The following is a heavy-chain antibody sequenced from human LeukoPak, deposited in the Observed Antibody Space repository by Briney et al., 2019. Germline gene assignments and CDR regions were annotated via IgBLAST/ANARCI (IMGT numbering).Heavy chain of an antibody. D-gene: IGHD3-16*02. CDR1: GFTFSSSG. V-gene: IGHV3-30*18. CDR3: AKWARTMMTFGGVIVN. CDR2: ISYDGSKK. Sequence: GRSLRLSCAASGFTFSSSGMHWVRHAPGKGLEWVADISYDGSKKYYADSVKGGFTISRDNSKNTLYLKMKGLRAENTPVYNCAKWARTMMTFGGVIVNWGQGTLVTVSS. J-gene: IGHJ4*02.